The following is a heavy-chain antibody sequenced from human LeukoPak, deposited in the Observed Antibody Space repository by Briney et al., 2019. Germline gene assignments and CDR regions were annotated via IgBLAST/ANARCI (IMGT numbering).Heavy chain of an antibody. Sequence: GGSLRLSCAASGFIFSSFGMHWVRQAPGKGLEWVAFIQDDESNKFYADSVKGRFTISRDNSKNTLFLQMNSLRPEDTALYYCAKQMVERPHYYYMDIWGKGTTVTVSS. V-gene: IGHV3-30*02. J-gene: IGHJ6*03. D-gene: IGHD2-15*01. CDR2: IQDDESNK. CDR3: AKQMVERPHYYYMDI. CDR1: GFIFSSFG.